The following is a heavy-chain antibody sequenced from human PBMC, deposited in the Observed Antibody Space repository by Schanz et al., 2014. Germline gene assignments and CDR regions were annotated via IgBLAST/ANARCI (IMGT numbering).Heavy chain of an antibody. CDR1: GFAFSSFA. V-gene: IGHV3-23*01. CDR2: ISGTGGDDT. CDR3: AKDISDTSGKDDY. J-gene: IGHJ4*02. D-gene: IGHD3-22*01. Sequence: EVQLLESGGGLVQPGGSLRLSCVASGFAFSSFAMTWVRQAPGRGLEWVSSISGTGGDDTYYADSVKGRFTISRDNSKNTLFLQMNSLRVEDSAIYYCAKDISDTSGKDDYWGQGTLVTVSS.